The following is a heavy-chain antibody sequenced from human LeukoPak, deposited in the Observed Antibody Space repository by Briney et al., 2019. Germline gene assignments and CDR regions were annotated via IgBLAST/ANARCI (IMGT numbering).Heavy chain of an antibody. CDR3: AKGGGTTVTSAANY. CDR2: ISGSNDNT. V-gene: IGHV3-23*01. CDR1: GVTFSSNA. J-gene: IGHJ4*02. D-gene: IGHD4-17*01. Sequence: GGSLRLSCAASGVTFSSNAMSWVRQAPGKGLEWVSSISGSNDNTYYADSVKDRFTISRDNSKKMLSLQMNSLRGEDSAVYYYAKGGGTTVTSAANYWGQGTLVTVSS.